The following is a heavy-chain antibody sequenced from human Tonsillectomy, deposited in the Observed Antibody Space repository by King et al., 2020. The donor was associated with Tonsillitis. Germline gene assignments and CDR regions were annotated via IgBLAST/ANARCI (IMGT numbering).Heavy chain of an antibody. CDR1: GFTFSNYG. D-gene: IGHD5-12*01. Sequence: VQLVESGGGVVQPGRSLRLSCAASGFTFSNYGMHWVRQAPGKGLEWVAVIVYDGRNKKYADSVKGRFTISRDNSKNTLYLQMNSLRAEDTGVYFCARNPWGLATLGDDYIQDWGQGTLVTVFS. V-gene: IGHV3-30*03. CDR3: ARNPWGLATLGDDYIQD. J-gene: IGHJ1*01. CDR2: IVYDGRNK.